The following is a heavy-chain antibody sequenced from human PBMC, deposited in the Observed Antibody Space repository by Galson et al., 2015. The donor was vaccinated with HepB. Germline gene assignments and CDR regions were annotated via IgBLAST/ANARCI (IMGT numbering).Heavy chain of an antibody. CDR3: ARGPQGYHFWNDYYNLHY. J-gene: IGHJ4*02. V-gene: IGHV3-30*03. CDR2: ISYDGSNE. Sequence: SLRLSCAASGFTFSSYGMHWVRQAPGKGLEWVAVISYDGSNENYADSVKGRFTISRDNSENTLYLQMNSLRAGDSAVYYCARGPQGYHFWNDYYNLHYWGQGTLVTVSS. CDR1: GFTFSSYG. D-gene: IGHD3-3*01.